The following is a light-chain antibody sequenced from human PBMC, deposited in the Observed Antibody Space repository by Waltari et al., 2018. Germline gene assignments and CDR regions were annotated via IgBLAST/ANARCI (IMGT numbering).Light chain of an antibody. J-gene: IGLJ3*02. CDR2: EVT. CDR1: SSDVGSYNL. Sequence: QSALTQPASVSGSPGQSITIPCTGTSSDVGSYNLVTWYQQHPGKAPNLMIYEVTQRPSGVSNRFSGSKSGNTASLTISGLQAEDEADYYCCSYAGSTTWVFGGGTKLTVL. V-gene: IGLV2-23*02. CDR3: CSYAGSTTWV.